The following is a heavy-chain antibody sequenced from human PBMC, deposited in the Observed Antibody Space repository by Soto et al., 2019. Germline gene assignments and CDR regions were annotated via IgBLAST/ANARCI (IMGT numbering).Heavy chain of an antibody. CDR3: ARGRPVLGSGSYYNRGFDY. CDR2: INHSGST. D-gene: IGHD3-10*01. CDR1: GGSFSGYY. V-gene: IGHV4-34*01. J-gene: IGHJ4*02. Sequence: SETLSLTCAVYGGSFSGYYWSWIRQPPGKGLEWIGEINHSGSTNYNPSLKSRVTISVDTSKNQFSLKLSSVTAADTAVYYCARGRPVLGSGSYYNRGFDYWGQGTLVTVSS.